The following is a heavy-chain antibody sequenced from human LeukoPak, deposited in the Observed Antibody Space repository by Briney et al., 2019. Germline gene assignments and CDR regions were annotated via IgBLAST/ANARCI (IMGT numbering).Heavy chain of an antibody. D-gene: IGHD3-22*01. J-gene: IGHJ4*02. V-gene: IGHV4-38-2*02. CDR1: GYSISSGYY. CDR3: ARSPDSDRLDY. Sequence: SETLSLTCTVSGYSISSGYYWGWIRPPPGKGLEWIGSIYHSGNTYYNPSLKSRVTISGDTSKNQFSLKLSSVTAADTAVYYCARSPDSDRLDYWGQGTLVTVSS. CDR2: IYHSGNT.